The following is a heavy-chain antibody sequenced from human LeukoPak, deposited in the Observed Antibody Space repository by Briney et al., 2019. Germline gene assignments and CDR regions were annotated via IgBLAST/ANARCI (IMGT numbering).Heavy chain of an antibody. D-gene: IGHD2-2*01. Sequence: GGSLRLPCAASGFTFSSYAMSWVRQAPGKALEWVSAISGSGGSTYYADSVKGRFTISRDNSKNTLYLQMNSLRAEDTAVYYCAKIPAAMRFWFDPWGQGTLVTVSS. V-gene: IGHV3-23*01. CDR1: GFTFSSYA. CDR2: ISGSGGST. CDR3: AKIPAAMRFWFDP. J-gene: IGHJ5*02.